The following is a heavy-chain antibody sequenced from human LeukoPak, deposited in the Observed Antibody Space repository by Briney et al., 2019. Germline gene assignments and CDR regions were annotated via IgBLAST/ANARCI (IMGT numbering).Heavy chain of an antibody. Sequence: ASVTVSCKASGYTFTGYYMHWVRQARGQGLEWMGWINPNSGGTNYAQKFQGSVTMTRDTSISTAYMELSRLRSDDTALYYGARDHYHKIHSVMVTAPDYWGQGTLVIVSS. CDR1: GYTFTGYY. CDR2: INPNSGGT. CDR3: ARDHYHKIHSVMVTAPDY. D-gene: IGHD2-21*02. J-gene: IGHJ4*02. V-gene: IGHV1-2*02.